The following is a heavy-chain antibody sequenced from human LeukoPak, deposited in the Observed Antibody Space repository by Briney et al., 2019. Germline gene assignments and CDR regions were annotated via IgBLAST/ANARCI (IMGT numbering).Heavy chain of an antibody. D-gene: IGHD1-26*01. V-gene: IGHV3-48*03. Sequence: PGGSLRLSWAASGFIFSSYEMNWVRQAPGKRLEWVSYISSSCSTIYYADSVNGRFTISRDNAKNSLYLQMNSLIAEDTAVYYCAGVLESVGEPFDYWGQGTLVTVS. CDR3: AGVLESVGEPFDY. CDR1: GFIFSSYE. J-gene: IGHJ4*02. CDR2: ISSSCSTI.